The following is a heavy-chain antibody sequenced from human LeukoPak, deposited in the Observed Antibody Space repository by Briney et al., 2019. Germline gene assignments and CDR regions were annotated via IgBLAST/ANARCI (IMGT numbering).Heavy chain of an antibody. CDR1: GFTFSSYN. CDR3: AKDSGYSYGHGLDY. Sequence: GGSLRLSCAASGFTFSSYNMQLVRQAPGKGLEWVALMLSDESNKYHADSVKGRFTISRDNSKNALFLQMNSLRDEDTAVYYCAKDSGYSYGHGLDYWGQGTLVTVSS. CDR2: MLSDESNK. J-gene: IGHJ4*02. V-gene: IGHV3-30*02. D-gene: IGHD5-18*01.